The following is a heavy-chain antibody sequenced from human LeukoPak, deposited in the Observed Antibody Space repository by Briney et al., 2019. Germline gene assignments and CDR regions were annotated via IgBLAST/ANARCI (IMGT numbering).Heavy chain of an antibody. V-gene: IGHV1-69*06. CDR1: GGTFSSYA. D-gene: IGHD2-15*01. J-gene: IGHJ5*02. Sequence: SVKVSCKASGGTFSSYAISWVRQAPGQGLEWMGGIIPIFGTANYAQKFQGRVTIIADKSTSTAYMELSSLRSEDTAVYYCARDSLPYCSGGSCYHRAGDWFDPWGQGTLVTVSS. CDR3: ARDSLPYCSGGSCYHRAGDWFDP. CDR2: IIPIFGTA.